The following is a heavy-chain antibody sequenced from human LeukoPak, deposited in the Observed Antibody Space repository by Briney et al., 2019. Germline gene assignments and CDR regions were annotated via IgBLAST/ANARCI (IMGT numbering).Heavy chain of an antibody. Sequence: SGTLSLTCTVSGGSISSSSYYWGWIRQPPGKGLEWIGSIYYSGSTYYNPSLKSRVTISVDTSKNQFSLKLSSVTAADTAVYYCAAVAVDLDYWGQGTLVTVSS. D-gene: IGHD6-19*01. V-gene: IGHV4-39*01. CDR2: IYYSGST. CDR3: AAVAVDLDY. J-gene: IGHJ4*02. CDR1: GGSISSSSYY.